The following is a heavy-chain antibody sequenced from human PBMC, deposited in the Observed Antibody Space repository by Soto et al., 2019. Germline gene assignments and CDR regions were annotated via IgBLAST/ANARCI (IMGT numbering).Heavy chain of an antibody. V-gene: IGHV3-7*01. J-gene: IGHJ5*02. Sequence: EVQLVESGGGLVQPGGSLRLSCAASGFTFSSYRMSWVRQAPGKGLEWVANIKEDGSEKYYVDSVKGRFTISRDKAKNALYLQMNSLRAEDTAVYYCARGRAARLWFDPWGQGTLVTVS. CDR1: GFTFSSYR. CDR3: ARGRAARLWFDP. CDR2: IKEDGSEK. D-gene: IGHD6-6*01.